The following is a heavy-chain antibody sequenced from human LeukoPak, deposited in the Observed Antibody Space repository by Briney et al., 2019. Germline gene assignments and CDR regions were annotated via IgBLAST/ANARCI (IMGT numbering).Heavy chain of an antibody. V-gene: IGHV3-23*01. CDR1: GCTFSRYA. CDR2: VSGSGNST. CDR3: AKGSRFGEAYYYMDV. D-gene: IGHD3-10*01. J-gene: IGHJ6*03. Sequence: GGSLRLSCAASGCTFSRYAMTWVRQAPGKGLEWVSGVSGSGNSTFYADSLKGRFTVSRDNSKNTLYLQMNSLRAEDTAVYYCAKGSRFGEAYYYMDVWGKGTTVTISS.